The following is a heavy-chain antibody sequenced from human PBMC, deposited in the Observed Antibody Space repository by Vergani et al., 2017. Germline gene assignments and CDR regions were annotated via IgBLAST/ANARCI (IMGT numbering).Heavy chain of an antibody. Sequence: QVQLVESGGGVVQPGRSLRLSCAASGFTFSSYGMHWVRQAPGKGLEWVAVISYDGSNKYYADSVKGRFTISRDNSKNTLYLQMNSLRAEDTAVYYCAKAQIQTLEYDILTWPQPLDPWGQGTLVTVSS. CDR2: ISYDGSNK. D-gene: IGHD3-9*01. J-gene: IGHJ5*02. CDR1: GFTFSSYG. V-gene: IGHV3-30*18. CDR3: AKAQIQTLEYDILTWPQPLDP.